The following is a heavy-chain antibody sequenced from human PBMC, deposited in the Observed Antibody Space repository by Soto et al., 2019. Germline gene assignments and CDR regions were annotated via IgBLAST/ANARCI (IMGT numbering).Heavy chain of an antibody. Sequence: WETLSLTCTFSVVSISGSSYYCGWIGQPPGKGLECIGSVHYSGSTDYNPSLKSRVTISVDTSKNQFSLKLTSVTAADTAVYFCAILSGANYGDYGGGFNYWGPGSLVTVFS. CDR2: VHYSGST. V-gene: IGHV4-39*01. J-gene: IGHJ4*01. D-gene: IGHD4-17*01. CDR3: AILSGANYGDYGGGFNY. CDR1: VVSISGSSYY.